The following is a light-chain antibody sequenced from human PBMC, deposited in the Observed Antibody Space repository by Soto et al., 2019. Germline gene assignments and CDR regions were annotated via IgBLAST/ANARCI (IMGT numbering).Light chain of an antibody. CDR3: QQFNSYPLT. CDR1: QGISSA. V-gene: IGKV1-13*02. Sequence: AIQLTQSPSSLSASVGDRVTITCRTSQGISSALAWYQQKPGKAPKLLIYDASILESGVPSRFSGSVSGTDFTLTISSLQPEDFAAYYCQQFNSYPLTFGGGTKVEIK. CDR2: DAS. J-gene: IGKJ4*01.